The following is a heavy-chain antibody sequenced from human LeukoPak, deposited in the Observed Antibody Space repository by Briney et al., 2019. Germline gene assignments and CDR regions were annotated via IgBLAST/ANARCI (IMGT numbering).Heavy chain of an antibody. CDR2: IISSSRYI. V-gene: IGHV3-21*01. CDR3: ARGDSTGAFDI. D-gene: IGHD1-14*01. Sequence: GVPLTLSCTPSVFPFSICYINCLRQAPEKALEWVSSIISSSRYISSADSVKGRFTISRDNAKNSLYLQMNSLRAEDTAVYYCARGDSTGAFDIWGQGTMVTVSS. CDR1: VFPFSICY. J-gene: IGHJ3*02.